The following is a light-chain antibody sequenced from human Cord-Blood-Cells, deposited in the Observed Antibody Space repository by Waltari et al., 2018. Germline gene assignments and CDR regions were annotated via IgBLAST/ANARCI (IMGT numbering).Light chain of an antibody. Sequence: EIVMPQSPATLSVSPGERATLSCRASQSVSSNLAWYQQKPGQAPRLLIYGASTRATGIPARFSGSGSGTEFTLTISSLQSEDFAVYYCQQYNTWPPVTCGQGTKLEIK. CDR2: GAS. V-gene: IGKV3-15*01. J-gene: IGKJ2*01. CDR1: QSVSSN. CDR3: QQYNTWPPVT.